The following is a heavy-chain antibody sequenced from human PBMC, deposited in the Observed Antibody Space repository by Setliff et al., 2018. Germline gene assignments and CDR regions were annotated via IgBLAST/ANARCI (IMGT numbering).Heavy chain of an antibody. Sequence: GESLKISCAASGFVFGAYGMHWVRQAPGKGLDWVASVRFDGSYKVYADSVKGRFTISRDNSEDTLFLQMTSLRPEDTGIYYCAKVKKPLIRGSGFDYWGRGTLVTVSS. J-gene: IGHJ4*02. V-gene: IGHV3-30*02. CDR2: VRFDGSYK. CDR3: AKVKKPLIRGSGFDY. CDR1: GFVFGAYG. D-gene: IGHD2-8*01.